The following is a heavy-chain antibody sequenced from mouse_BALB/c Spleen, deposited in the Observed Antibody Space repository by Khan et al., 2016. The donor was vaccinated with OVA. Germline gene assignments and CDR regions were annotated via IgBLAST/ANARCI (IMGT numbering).Heavy chain of an antibody. V-gene: IGHV1S137*01. Sequence: QVQLQQSGAELVRPGVSVKISCKGTGYTFTDFAMHWMKQSHAKSLEWLGVISTYYGDADYNHKFRDKATMTVDKSSSTAYLELAGLTSEDSAIXYCDRGSRNSHFAYWGQGTLVTVSA. CDR1: GYTFTDFA. CDR2: ISTYYGDA. D-gene: IGHD2-1*01. CDR3: DRGSRNSHFAY. J-gene: IGHJ3*01.